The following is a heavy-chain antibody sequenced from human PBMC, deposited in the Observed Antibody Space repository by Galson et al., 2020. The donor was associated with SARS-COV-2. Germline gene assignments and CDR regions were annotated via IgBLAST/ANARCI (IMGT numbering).Heavy chain of an antibody. CDR1: GFTFSSYW. CDR3: ARDSYCSSTSCYLGYYYYYGMDV. CDR2: IKQDGSEK. J-gene: IGHJ6*02. D-gene: IGHD2-2*01. Sequence: GGSLRLSCAASGFTFSSYWMSWVRQAPGKGLEWVANIKQDGSEKYYVDSVKGRFTISRDNAKNSLYLQMNSLRDEDTAVYYCARDSYCSSTSCYLGYYYYYGMDVWGQGTTVTVSS. V-gene: IGHV3-7*03.